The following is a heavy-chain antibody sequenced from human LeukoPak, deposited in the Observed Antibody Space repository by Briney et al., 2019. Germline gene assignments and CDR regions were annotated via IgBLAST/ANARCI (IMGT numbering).Heavy chain of an antibody. V-gene: IGHV4-59*12. J-gene: IGHJ4*02. CDR1: GGSINNYY. CDR3: ARGGRYCSGGSCYRRGDYFDY. Sequence: SETLSLTCTVPGGSINNYYWSWIRQPPGKGLEWIGYIYYSGSTNYNPSLKSRVTISVDTSKNQFSLKLSSVTAADTAVYYCARGGRYCSGGSCYRRGDYFDYWGQGTLVTVSS. CDR2: IYYSGST. D-gene: IGHD2-15*01.